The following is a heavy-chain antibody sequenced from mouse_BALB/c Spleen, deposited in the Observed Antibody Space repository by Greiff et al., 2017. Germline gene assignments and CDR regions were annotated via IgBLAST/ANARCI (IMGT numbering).Heavy chain of an antibody. Sequence: LQESGAELVRPGTSVKVSCKASGYAFTNYLIEWVKQRPGQGLEWIGVINPGSGGTNYNEKFKGKATLTADKSSSTAYMQLSSLTSDDAAVYFCARSWFAYWGQGTLVTVSA. CDR2: INPGSGGT. J-gene: IGHJ3*01. CDR1: GYAFTNYL. CDR3: ARSWFAY. V-gene: IGHV1-54*01.